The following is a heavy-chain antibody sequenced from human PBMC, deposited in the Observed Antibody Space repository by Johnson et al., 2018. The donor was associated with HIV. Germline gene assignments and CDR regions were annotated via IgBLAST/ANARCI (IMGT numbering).Heavy chain of an antibody. J-gene: IGHJ3*02. V-gene: IGHV3-7*01. Sequence: VQLVESGGGLVKPGGSLRLSCAASGFTFSNAWMSWVRQAPGKGLEWVANIKEDGSEKYYVDSVKGRFTISRDNAKNSLYLQMNSLRAEDTAVYYCATDIVVVLAVTGTGAAFDIWGQGTMVTVSS. CDR2: IKEDGSEK. CDR1: GFTFSNAW. D-gene: IGHD2-15*01. CDR3: ATDIVVVLAVTGTGAAFDI.